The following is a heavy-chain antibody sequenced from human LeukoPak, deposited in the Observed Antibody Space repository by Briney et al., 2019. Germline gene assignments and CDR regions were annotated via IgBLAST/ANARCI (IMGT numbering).Heavy chain of an antibody. Sequence: GGSLRLSCAASGFTFSGHWMSWVRQAPGKGLEWVANINQGGSDKYYVDSVKGRFTISRDNANNSLYLQMNSLRGEDTAVYYCTRDRSRAEDDWGQGTLVTVSS. V-gene: IGHV3-7*01. CDR1: GFTFSGHW. CDR2: INQGGSDK. J-gene: IGHJ4*02. D-gene: IGHD1-14*01. CDR3: TRDRSRAEDD.